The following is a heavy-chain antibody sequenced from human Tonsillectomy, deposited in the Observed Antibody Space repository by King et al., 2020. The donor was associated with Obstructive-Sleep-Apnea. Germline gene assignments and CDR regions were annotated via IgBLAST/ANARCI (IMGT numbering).Heavy chain of an antibody. CDR3: ARDPPTGFYTGLCGMDV. J-gene: IGHJ6*02. CDR2: IIPIVGIT. D-gene: IGHD3-9*01. V-gene: IGHV1-69*10. Sequence: VQLVQSGAEVKKPGSSVKVSCKASGGTFSSYGISWVRQAPGQGLEWMGGIIPIVGITDYAQKFQGRVTITADKSTGTAYMELSSLRSEDTAVYFCARDPPTGFYTGLCGMDVWGQGTTVTVSS. CDR1: GGTFSSYG.